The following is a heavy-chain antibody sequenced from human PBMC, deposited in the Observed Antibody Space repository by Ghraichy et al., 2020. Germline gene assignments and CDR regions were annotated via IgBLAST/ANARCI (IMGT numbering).Heavy chain of an antibody. CDR1: GGTFSSYA. Sequence: SVKVSCKASGGTFSSYAISWVRQAPEQGLEWMGGIIPIFGTANYAQKFQGRVTITADESTSTAYMELSSLRSEDTAVYYCARDGGDNYYYMDVWGKGTTVTVSS. CDR2: IIPIFGTA. D-gene: IGHD3-16*01. J-gene: IGHJ6*03. V-gene: IGHV1-69*13. CDR3: ARDGGDNYYYMDV.